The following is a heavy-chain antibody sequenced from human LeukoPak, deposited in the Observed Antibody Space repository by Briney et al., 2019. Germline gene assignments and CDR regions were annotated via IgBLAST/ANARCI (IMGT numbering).Heavy chain of an antibody. CDR3: ATASSYSGYYYYYMDV. CDR2: INRSGST. J-gene: IGHJ6*03. V-gene: IGHV4-34*01. CDR1: GGSFSGYY. D-gene: IGHD1-26*01. Sequence: SETXXLTCAVYGGSFSGYYWSWIRQPPGKGLEWIGEINRSGSTNYNPSLKSRVTISGDTSKKEISLKLSSVTAADTAVYYCATASSYSGYYYYYMDVWGKGTTVTVSS.